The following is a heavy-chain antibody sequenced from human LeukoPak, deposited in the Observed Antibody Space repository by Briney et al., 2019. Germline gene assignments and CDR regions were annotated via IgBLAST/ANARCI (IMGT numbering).Heavy chain of an antibody. J-gene: IGHJ4*02. CDR1: GGSISSYY. CDR3: ARDLDTYYDFWSGYYMGSYFDY. Sequence: SETLSLTCTVSGGSISSYYWSWIRQPAGKGLEWIGRIYTSGSTNYNPSLKSRVTMSVDTSKNQFSLKLSSVTAADKAVYYCARDLDTYYDFWSGYYMGSYFDYWGQGTLVTVSS. CDR2: IYTSGST. V-gene: IGHV4-4*07. D-gene: IGHD3-3*01.